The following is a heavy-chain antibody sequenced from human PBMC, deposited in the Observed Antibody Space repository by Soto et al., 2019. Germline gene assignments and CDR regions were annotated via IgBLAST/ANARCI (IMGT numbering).Heavy chain of an antibody. CDR3: ARDRRYFDFWSGYFHYYGMDV. D-gene: IGHD3-3*01. J-gene: IGHJ6*02. V-gene: IGHV1-18*01. Sequence: ASVKVSCKASGYTFTSYGISWVRQAPGQGLEWMGWISAYNGNTNYAQKLQGRVTMTTDTSTSTAYMELRSLRSDDTAVYYCARDRRYFDFWSGYFHYYGMDVWGQGTTVTVSS. CDR2: ISAYNGNT. CDR1: GYTFTSYG.